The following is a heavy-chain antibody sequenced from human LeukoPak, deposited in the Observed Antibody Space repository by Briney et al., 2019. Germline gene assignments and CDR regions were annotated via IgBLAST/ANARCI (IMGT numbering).Heavy chain of an antibody. D-gene: IGHD3-10*01. CDR1: GGSISSGGYY. CDR2: IYSSGST. V-gene: IGHV4-31*03. CDR3: ARCPLVRGVILPWFDP. J-gene: IGHJ5*02. Sequence: SQTLSLTCTVSGGSISSGGYYWSWIRQHPGKGLEWIGYIYSSGSTYYNPSLKSRVSISVDTSKNQFSLKLSSVTAADTAVYYCARCPLVRGVILPWFDPWGQGTLVTVSS.